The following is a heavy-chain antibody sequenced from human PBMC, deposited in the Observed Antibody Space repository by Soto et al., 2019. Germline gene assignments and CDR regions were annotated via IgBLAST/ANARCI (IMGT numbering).Heavy chain of an antibody. D-gene: IGHD6-19*01. Sequence: SQTLSLTCAISGDSVSSNSAAWNWIRQSPSRGLEWLGRTYYRSKWYNDYAVSVKSRITINPDTSKNQFSLQLNSVTPDDTAVYYFARDLLMSGWLHTAYWGQGTLVTVSS. CDR2: TYYRSKWYN. J-gene: IGHJ4*02. V-gene: IGHV6-1*01. CDR3: ARDLLMSGWLHTAY. CDR1: GDSVSSNSAA.